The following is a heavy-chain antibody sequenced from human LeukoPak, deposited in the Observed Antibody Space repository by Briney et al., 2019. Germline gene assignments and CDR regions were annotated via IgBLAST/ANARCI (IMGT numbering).Heavy chain of an antibody. Sequence: PSETLSLTCTVSGGSISSSTYYLGWVRQPPGKGLEWIGSFYYSGGTYYNPSLKSRVTISVDTSKNQFSLKLSSVTAADTAVYYCARVVYSYGGAFDIWGQGTMVTVSS. CDR1: GGSISSSTYY. V-gene: IGHV4-39*07. CDR2: FYYSGGT. CDR3: ARVVYSYGGAFDI. J-gene: IGHJ3*02. D-gene: IGHD4-11*01.